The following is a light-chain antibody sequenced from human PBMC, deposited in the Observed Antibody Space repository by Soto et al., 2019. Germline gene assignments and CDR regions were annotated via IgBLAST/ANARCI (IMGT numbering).Light chain of an antibody. CDR1: QSISRW. CDR3: QQYNSWSGVT. J-gene: IGKJ4*01. V-gene: IGKV1-5*01. CDR2: DAS. Sequence: DIQMTQSPSTLSASVGDRVTITCRASQSISRWLAWYQQKPGEAPKLLIYDASSLESGVPSRFSGSGSGTEFTLTISSLQPDDSENYHCQQYNSWSGVTFGGGTKVDIK.